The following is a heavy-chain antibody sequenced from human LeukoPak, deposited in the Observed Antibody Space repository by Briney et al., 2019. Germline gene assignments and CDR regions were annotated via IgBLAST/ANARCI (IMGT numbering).Heavy chain of an antibody. D-gene: IGHD6-19*01. CDR1: GFSFNGYA. CDR2: TGGSDDNT. J-gene: IGHJ4*02. V-gene: IGHV3-23*01. CDR3: TKDLMPGFSSGWYFAY. Sequence: PGGSQRLSCEGSGFSFNGYAMSWVRQAPGKGLEWVAVTGGSDDNTHYADSVKGRFTISRDNSANRLFLQMNSLRPDDSALYYCTKDLMPGFSSGWYFAYWGPGTPVSVSS.